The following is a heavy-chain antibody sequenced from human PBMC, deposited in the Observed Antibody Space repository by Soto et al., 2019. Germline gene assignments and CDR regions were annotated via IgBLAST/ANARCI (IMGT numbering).Heavy chain of an antibody. CDR1: GGSISSGDYY. CDR3: ARDQGGYFRARPLGQNYGMDV. CDR2: IYYSGST. Sequence: PSETLSLTCTVSGGSISSGDYYWSWIRQPPGKGLEWIGYIYYSGSTYYNPSLKSRVTISVDTSKNQFSLKLSSVTAADTAVYYCARDQGGYFRARPLGQNYGMDVWGQGTTVTVSS. D-gene: IGHD1-26*01. V-gene: IGHV4-30-4*01. J-gene: IGHJ6*02.